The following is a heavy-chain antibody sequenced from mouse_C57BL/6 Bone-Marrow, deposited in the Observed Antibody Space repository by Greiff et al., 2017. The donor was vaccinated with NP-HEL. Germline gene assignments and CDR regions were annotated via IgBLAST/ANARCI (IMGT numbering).Heavy chain of an antibody. Sequence: DVMLVESGGDLVKPGGSLKLSCAASGFTFSSYGMSWVRQTPDKRLEWVATISSGGSYTYYPDSVKGRFTISRDNAKNTLYLQMSSLKSEDTAMYYCARHWGTLYYAMDYWGQGTSVTVSS. V-gene: IGHV5-6*02. CDR2: ISSGGSYT. CDR3: ARHWGTLYYAMDY. J-gene: IGHJ4*01. CDR1: GFTFSSYG. D-gene: IGHD3-3*01.